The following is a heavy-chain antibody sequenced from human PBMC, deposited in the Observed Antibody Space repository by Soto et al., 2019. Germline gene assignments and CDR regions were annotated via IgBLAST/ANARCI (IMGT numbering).Heavy chain of an antibody. J-gene: IGHJ5*02. D-gene: IGHD2-21*01. V-gene: IGHV1-3*01. Sequence: ASVKVSCKASGYTFTSYAMHWVRQAPGQRLEWMGWINAGNGNTKYSQKFQGRVTITRDTSASTAYMELSSLRSEDTAVYYCARVYSRHLNWFDPWGQGTLVTVSS. CDR1: GYTFTSYA. CDR3: ARVYSRHLNWFDP. CDR2: INAGNGNT.